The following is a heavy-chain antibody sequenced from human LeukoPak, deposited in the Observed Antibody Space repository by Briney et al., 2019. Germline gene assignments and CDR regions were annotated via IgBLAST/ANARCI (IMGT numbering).Heavy chain of an antibody. Sequence: GESLKISCKGSGYRFNAYCIAWVRQMPGKGLEWMGIIYPDDSDTRYSPSFQGQVTISADKSVRTAYLQWSSLKASDTAMYYCARPNITSYYDSSGYTAFDVSGQGIAVTVSS. CDR2: IYPDDSDT. V-gene: IGHV5-51*01. J-gene: IGHJ3*01. CDR3: ARPNITSYYDSSGYTAFDV. D-gene: IGHD3-22*01. CDR1: GYRFNAYC.